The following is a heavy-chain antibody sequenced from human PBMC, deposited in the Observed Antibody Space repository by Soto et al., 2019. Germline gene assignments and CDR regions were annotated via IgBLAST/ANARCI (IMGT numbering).Heavy chain of an antibody. CDR2: INHSGST. CDR3: ARRGDFYGSEGAHGFDP. J-gene: IGHJ5*02. CDR1: VASFSGSY. Sequence: PSEPLSLTCAVYVASFSGSYWSWIRQPPGKGLEWIGEINHSGSTNYNPSIKSRVTISVDTSKNQFSLKLSSVTAADTAVYYCARRGDFYGSEGAHGFDPCVQGPLVTDSS. V-gene: IGHV4-34*01. D-gene: IGHD3-10*01.